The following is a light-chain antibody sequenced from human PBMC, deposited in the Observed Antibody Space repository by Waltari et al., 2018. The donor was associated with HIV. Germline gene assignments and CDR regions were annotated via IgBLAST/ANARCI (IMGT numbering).Light chain of an antibody. CDR2: EVS. J-gene: IGLJ2*01. V-gene: IGLV2-14*01. CDR1: TSDVGGLNY. CDR3: SSYTSSSTLV. Sequence: QSALTQPASVSGSPGHSLTISCTGPTSDVGGLNYVSWYQQHPGKAPKLMTYEVSNRPSGVSNRFAGSKSGNTASLTISGLQAEDEADYYCSSYTSSSTLVFGGGTKLTVL.